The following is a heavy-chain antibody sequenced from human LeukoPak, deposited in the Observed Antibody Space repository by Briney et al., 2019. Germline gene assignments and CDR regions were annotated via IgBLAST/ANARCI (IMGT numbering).Heavy chain of an antibody. J-gene: IGHJ4*02. V-gene: IGHV4-61*02. D-gene: IGHD6-13*01. CDR1: GGSISSGGYY. CDR2: IYTSGNT. Sequence: SETLSLTCAVSGGSISSGGYYWSWIRQPAGKGLEWIGRIYTSGNTNYNPSLKSRVTISVDTPKNQFSLKLSSVTAADTAVYYCARGSHSSSWYYFDYWGQGTLVTVSS. CDR3: ARGSHSSSWYYFDY.